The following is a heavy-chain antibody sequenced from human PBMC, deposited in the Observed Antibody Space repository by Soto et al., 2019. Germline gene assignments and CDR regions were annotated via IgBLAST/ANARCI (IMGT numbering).Heavy chain of an antibody. J-gene: IGHJ4*02. CDR2: FRTGGDDGTT. CDR1: GFTFSSYS. D-gene: IGHD3-10*01. V-gene: IGHV3-23*01. CDR3: AKKVNSGPGSQYFDY. Sequence: GGSLRLSCAACGFTFSSYSMSWVRQAPGKGLEWVSGFRTGGDDGTTYYADSVKGRFTISRDNSKNTLFLQMNSLRAEDTAIYYCAKKVNSGPGSQYFDYWGQGTLVTVSS.